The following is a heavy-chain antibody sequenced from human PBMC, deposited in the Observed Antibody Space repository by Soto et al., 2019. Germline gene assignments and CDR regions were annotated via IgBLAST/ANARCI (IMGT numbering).Heavy chain of an antibody. CDR1: GFTFSSYA. CDR2: ISGSGGSP. J-gene: IGHJ4*02. D-gene: IGHD3-10*01. V-gene: IGHV3-23*01. Sequence: EVQLLQSGGGLVQPGGSLRLSCAASGFTFSSYAMSWVRQAPGKGLEWVSAISGSGGSPYYADSVKGRFTISRDNSKNAVNLQMNGLRAEDTAVYYCAKEREGYGSGCYYIHWGQGTLVTVSS. CDR3: AKEREGYGSGCYYIH.